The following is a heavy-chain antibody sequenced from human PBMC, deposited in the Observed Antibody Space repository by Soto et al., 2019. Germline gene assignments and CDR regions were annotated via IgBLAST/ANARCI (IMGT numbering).Heavy chain of an antibody. CDR3: ARGGYYDNSWGKLNHYGLDV. CDR2: ISPYDDKT. Sequence: GASVKVSCKASGYTFTRYGISWVRQAPGQGFEWMGWISPYDDKTIYAQKLQGRVIMTTDTSTRIVYMELRGLKSDDTAVYYCARGGYYDNSWGKLNHYGLDVWGQGTSVTVSS. CDR1: GYTFTRYG. J-gene: IGHJ6*02. D-gene: IGHD3-16*01. V-gene: IGHV1-18*01.